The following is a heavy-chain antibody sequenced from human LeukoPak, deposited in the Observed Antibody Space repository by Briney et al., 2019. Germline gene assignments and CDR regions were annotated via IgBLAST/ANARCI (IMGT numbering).Heavy chain of an antibody. CDR1: GYTFTGYY. CDR2: INPNSGGT. D-gene: IGHD4-17*01. Sequence: ASVKVSCKASGYTFTGYYMHWVRQAPGQGLEWMGWINPNSGGTNYAQKFQGRVTMTRDTSISTAYMELSRLRSDDTAVYYCARGHSHEYGDYGAFDIWGQGTMVTVSS. CDR3: ARGHSHEYGDYGAFDI. V-gene: IGHV1-2*02. J-gene: IGHJ3*02.